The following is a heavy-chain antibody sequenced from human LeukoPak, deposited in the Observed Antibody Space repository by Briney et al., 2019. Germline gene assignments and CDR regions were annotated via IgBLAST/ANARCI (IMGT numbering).Heavy chain of an antibody. J-gene: IGHJ4*02. CDR3: ARDPSKQWLTDY. CDR1: GGTFSSYA. D-gene: IGHD6-19*01. CDR2: IIPILGIA. Sequence: SVKVSCKASGGTFSSYAISWVRQAPGQGLEWMGRIIPILGIANYAQKFQGRVTITADKSTSTAYMELSSLRSEDTAVYYCARDPSKQWLTDYWGQGTLVIVSS. V-gene: IGHV1-69*04.